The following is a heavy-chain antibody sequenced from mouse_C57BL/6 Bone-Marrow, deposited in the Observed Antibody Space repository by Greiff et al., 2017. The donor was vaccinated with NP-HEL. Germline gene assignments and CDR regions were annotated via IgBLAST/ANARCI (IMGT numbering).Heavy chain of an antibody. D-gene: IGHD1-1*02. CDR3: ARDRGRTPYYYAMDY. CDR1: GFTFSDYY. Sequence: EVKLMESEGGLVQPGSSMKLSCTASGFTFSDYYMAWVRQVPEKGLEWVANINYDGSSTYYLDSLKSRFIISRDNAKNILYLQMSSLKSEDTATYYCARDRGRTPYYYAMDYWGQGTSVTVSS. CDR2: INYDGSST. J-gene: IGHJ4*01. V-gene: IGHV5-16*01.